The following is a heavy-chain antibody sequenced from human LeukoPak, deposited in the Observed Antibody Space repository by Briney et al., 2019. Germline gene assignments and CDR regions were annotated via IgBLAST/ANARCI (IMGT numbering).Heavy chain of an antibody. Sequence: ASVKVSCKPSGYTFTRYYMNWVRQAPGQGLEWLGIIKPSGGSTSYAQKFQGRVTMTRDTSTSPVYMELSSLRSEDTAVYYCARDLGPYYDILTGLDYWGQGTLVTVSS. D-gene: IGHD3-9*01. CDR2: IKPSGGST. V-gene: IGHV1-46*01. CDR3: ARDLGPYYDILTGLDY. CDR1: GYTFTRYY. J-gene: IGHJ4*02.